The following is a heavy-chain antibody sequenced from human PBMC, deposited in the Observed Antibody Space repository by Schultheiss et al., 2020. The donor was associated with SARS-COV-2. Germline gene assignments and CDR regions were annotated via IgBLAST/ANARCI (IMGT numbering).Heavy chain of an antibody. CDR2: ISYDGSNK. V-gene: IGHV3-30*01. Sequence: GGSLRLSCAASGFTFSSYAMHWVRQAPGKGLEWVAVISYDGSNKDYADSVKGRFTISRDNSKNTLYLQMNSLRAEDTAVYYCARDGYSSGWNDAFDIWGQGTMVTVSS. D-gene: IGHD6-19*01. J-gene: IGHJ3*02. CDR3: ARDGYSSGWNDAFDI. CDR1: GFTFSSYA.